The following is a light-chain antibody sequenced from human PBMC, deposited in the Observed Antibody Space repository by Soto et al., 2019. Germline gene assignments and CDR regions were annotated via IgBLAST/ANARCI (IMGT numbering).Light chain of an antibody. CDR2: EVT. Sequence: QSALTQPASVSGSPGQSITISCTGISSDGDDYKDVSWYQQHPGKAPKLMIYEVTYRPSGVSNRFSGSKSGNTASLTISGLQAEDEADYCCSSYTSTRTVFGTGTKLTVL. V-gene: IGLV2-14*01. CDR3: SSYTSTRTV. J-gene: IGLJ1*01. CDR1: SSDGDDYKD.